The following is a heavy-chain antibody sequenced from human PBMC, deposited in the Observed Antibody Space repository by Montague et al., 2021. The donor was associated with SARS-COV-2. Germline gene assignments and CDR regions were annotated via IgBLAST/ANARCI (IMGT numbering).Heavy chain of an antibody. CDR1: GGSISGYY. D-gene: IGHD4-17*01. V-gene: IGHV4-59*01. Sequence: SETLSLTCTVSGGSISGYYWSWIRQSPGKGLEWIGYIYYSGSTKXNPSFESGVTISVDTSKNQFSLKLSSVTAADTAVYYCARENTVTTFGGPYYIDSWGQGTLVTVSA. J-gene: IGHJ4*02. CDR3: ARENTVTTFGGPYYIDS. CDR2: IYYSGST.